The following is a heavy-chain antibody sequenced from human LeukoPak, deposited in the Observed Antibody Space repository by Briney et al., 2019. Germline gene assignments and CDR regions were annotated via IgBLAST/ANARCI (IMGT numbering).Heavy chain of an antibody. J-gene: IGHJ1*01. Sequence: ASETLSLTCAVSGGSISSNSYFWGWIRQPPGKGLEWIGSVYDSGSTYYNPSLKSRVTLSVDTSKNQFSLRLSSVTAADTAVYYCARSPRIPYQEFQHWGQGTLVTVSS. CDR1: GGSISSNSYF. CDR2: VYDSGST. D-gene: IGHD2-2*01. CDR3: ARSPRIPYQEFQH. V-gene: IGHV4-39*07.